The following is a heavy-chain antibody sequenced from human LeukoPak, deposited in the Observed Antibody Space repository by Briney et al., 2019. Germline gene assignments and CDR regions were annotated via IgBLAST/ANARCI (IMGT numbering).Heavy chain of an antibody. J-gene: IGHJ4*02. CDR1: GFTFSSYT. CDR3: AKGGGSYFFDS. V-gene: IGHV3-23*01. D-gene: IGHD1-26*01. Sequence: GGSLRLSCAASGFTFSSYTMSWVRQAPGKGLEWVSTITTSDGNTYYADSVKGRFTVSRDNSKNTLFLQMNSLRAEDTAVYYCAKGGGSYFFDSWGQGTLVTVSS. CDR2: ITTSDGNT.